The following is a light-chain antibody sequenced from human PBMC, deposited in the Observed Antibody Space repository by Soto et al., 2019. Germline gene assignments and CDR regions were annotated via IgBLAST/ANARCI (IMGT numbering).Light chain of an antibody. CDR3: QPTYRFHKP. Sequence: QMTQSPSSLSASVGDSTSLTCRASQTVTSYLNWYQQKTGKATKTMIYASYTLQSGVPQRFSGSGSGPALTLTIISLQPEDLATYYCQPTYRFHKPFG. J-gene: IGKJ1*01. V-gene: IGKV1-39*01. CDR2: ASY. CDR1: QTVTSY.